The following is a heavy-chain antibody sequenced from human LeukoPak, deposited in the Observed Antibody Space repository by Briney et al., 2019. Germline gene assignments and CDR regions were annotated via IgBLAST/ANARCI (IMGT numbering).Heavy chain of an antibody. CDR2: MNPNSGNT. CDR3: ARGLGLTPVPYYFDY. V-gene: IGHV1-8*01. CDR1: GYTFTSYD. D-gene: IGHD2-2*01. Sequence: ASVKVSCKASGYTFTSYDFNWVRQATGQGLEWMGWMNPNSGNTGYAQKFRGRVTMTRNTSISTAYMELSSLRSEDTAVYYWARGLGLTPVPYYFDYWGRGTLVTVSS. J-gene: IGHJ4*02.